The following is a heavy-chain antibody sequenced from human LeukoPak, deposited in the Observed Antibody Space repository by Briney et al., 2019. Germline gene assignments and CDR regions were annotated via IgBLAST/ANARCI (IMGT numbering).Heavy chain of an antibody. CDR2: IIPIFGTA. Sequence: SVKVSCKASGGTFSSYTISWVRQAPGQGLEWMGRIIPIFGTANYAQKFQGRVTITTDESTSTAYMELSSLRSEDMAVYYCASDYPYGDYAYWGQGTLVTVSS. D-gene: IGHD4-17*01. CDR1: GGTFSSYT. V-gene: IGHV1-69*05. CDR3: ASDYPYGDYAY. J-gene: IGHJ4*02.